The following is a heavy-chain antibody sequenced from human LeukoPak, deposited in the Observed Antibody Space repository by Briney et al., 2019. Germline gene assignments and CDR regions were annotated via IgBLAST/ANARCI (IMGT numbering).Heavy chain of an antibody. V-gene: IGHV4-59*12. CDR3: ARDVGLIALDY. CDR1: GGSISSYY. D-gene: IGHD2-21*01. Sequence: SETLSLTCTVSGGSISSYYWSWIRQPPGKGLEWIGYIYYSGSPNYNPSLNSRVTISVDTSKNQFSLKLSSVTAADTAVYYCARDVGLIALDYWGQGTLVTVSS. J-gene: IGHJ4*02. CDR2: IYYSGSP.